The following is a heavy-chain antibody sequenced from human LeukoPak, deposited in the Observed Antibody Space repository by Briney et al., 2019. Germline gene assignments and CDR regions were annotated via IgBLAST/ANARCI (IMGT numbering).Heavy chain of an antibody. D-gene: IGHD1-26*01. CDR3: AREGGVGATSGYAFDI. CDR2: INHSGST. Sequence: SETLSLTCAVYGGSFSGYYWSWIRQPPGKGLEWIGEINHSGSTNYNPSLKSRVTISVDTSKNQFSLKLSSVTAADTAVYYCAREGGVGATSGYAFDIWGQGTMVTVSS. J-gene: IGHJ3*02. CDR1: GGSFSGYY. V-gene: IGHV4-34*01.